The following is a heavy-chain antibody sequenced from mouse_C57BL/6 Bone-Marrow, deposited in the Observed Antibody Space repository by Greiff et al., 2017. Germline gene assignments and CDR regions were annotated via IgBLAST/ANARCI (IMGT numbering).Heavy chain of an antibody. CDR2: IDPNSGGT. CDR3: GREDDGGGVAY. V-gene: IGHV1-72*01. Sequence: QVQLQQPGAELVKPGASVKLSCKASGYTFTSYWMHWVKQRPGRGLEWIGRIDPNSGGTKYNEKFKSKATLTVDKPSSTAYVQLRSLTSEDSAVYYCGREDDGGGVAYWGQGTLVTVSA. J-gene: IGHJ3*01. CDR1: GYTFTSYW.